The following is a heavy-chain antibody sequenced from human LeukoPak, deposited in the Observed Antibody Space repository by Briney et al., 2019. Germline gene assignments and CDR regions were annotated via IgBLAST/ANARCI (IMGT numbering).Heavy chain of an antibody. CDR3: ARGYCSSTSCYWQDAFDI. D-gene: IGHD2-2*01. J-gene: IGHJ3*02. CDR1: GYTFTSYY. Sequence: ASVKVSCKASGYTFTSYYMHWVRQAPGQGLEWMGIINPSGGSTSYAQKFQGRVTMTRDTSTSTVYVELSSLRSEDTAVYYCARGYCSSTSCYWQDAFDIWGQGTMVTVSS. CDR2: INPSGGST. V-gene: IGHV1-46*01.